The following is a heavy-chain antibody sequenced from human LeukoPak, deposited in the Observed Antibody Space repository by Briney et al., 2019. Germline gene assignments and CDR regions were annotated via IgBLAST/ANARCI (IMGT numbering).Heavy chain of an antibody. V-gene: IGHV4-30-4*01. CDR3: ARGGGYSSSLGDY. Sequence: SETPSLTCTVSGGSISSGDYYWSWIRQPPGKGLEWIGYIYYSGSTYYNPSLKSRVTISVDTSKNQFSLKLSSVTAADTAVYYCARGGGYSSSLGDYWGQGTLVTVSS. D-gene: IGHD6-13*01. CDR2: IYYSGST. CDR1: GGSISSGDYY. J-gene: IGHJ4*02.